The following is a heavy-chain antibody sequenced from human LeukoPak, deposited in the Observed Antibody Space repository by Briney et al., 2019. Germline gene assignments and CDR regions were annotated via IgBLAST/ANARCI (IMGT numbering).Heavy chain of an antibody. J-gene: IGHJ4*02. CDR2: ISSSSIYI. D-gene: IGHD2-2*01. Sequence: GGSLRLSCAASGFTFSRNSMNWVRQAPGKGLEWVSSISSSSIYIYYADSVKGRFTISRDNSKNRLYLRMNSLRAEDTALYYCAKDFVVVPGLVNYFDSWGQGTLVTVSS. CDR3: AKDFVVVPGLVNYFDS. V-gene: IGHV3-21*04. CDR1: GFTFSRNS.